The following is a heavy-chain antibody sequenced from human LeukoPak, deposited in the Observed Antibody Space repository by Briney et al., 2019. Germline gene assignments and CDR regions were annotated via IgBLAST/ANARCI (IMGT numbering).Heavy chain of an antibody. CDR3: ARHELLWFGELFSGWFDP. Sequence: GESLKISRKGSGYSFTSYWIGWVRQMPGKGLEWMGIIYPGYSDTRYSPSFQGQVTISADKSISTAYLQWSSLKASDPAMYYCARHELLWFGELFSGWFDPWGQGTLVTVSS. V-gene: IGHV5-51*01. J-gene: IGHJ5*02. CDR1: GYSFTSYW. D-gene: IGHD3-10*01. CDR2: IYPGYSDT.